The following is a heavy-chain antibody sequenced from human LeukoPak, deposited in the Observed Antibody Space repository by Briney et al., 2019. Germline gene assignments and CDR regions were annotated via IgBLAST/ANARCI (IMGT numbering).Heavy chain of an antibody. CDR3: AKGSSGYFFDL. CDR2: ISNDGGGT. D-gene: IGHD3-22*01. J-gene: IGHJ4*02. Sequence: GGSLRLSCAASGFIFNNYGLVWVRQAPGKGLEWVSAISNDGGGTTYADFVKGWFSVSRDNSKNTLFLQLNSLRAEDTALYYCAKGSSGYFFDLWGQGTLVTVSS. CDR1: GFIFNNYG. V-gene: IGHV3-23*01.